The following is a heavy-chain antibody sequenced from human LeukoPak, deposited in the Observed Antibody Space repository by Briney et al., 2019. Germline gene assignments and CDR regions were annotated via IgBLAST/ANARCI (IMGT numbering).Heavy chain of an antibody. CDR3: TKTYHFDS. CDR1: GFTFSSYA. CDR2: ISPSGGGT. V-gene: IGHV3-23*01. Sequence: TGGSLRLSCAASGFTFSSYAMSWVRQAPGKGLEWVSSISPSGGGTYYADSVKGRFTISRDNSKNTLCLQMNSLRAEDTAIYYCTKTYHFDSWGQGTLVTVSS. J-gene: IGHJ4*02.